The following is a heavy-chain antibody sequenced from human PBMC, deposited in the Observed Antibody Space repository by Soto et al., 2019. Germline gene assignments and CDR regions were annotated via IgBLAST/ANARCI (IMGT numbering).Heavy chain of an antibody. CDR2: ISAYNGNT. Sequence: GASVKVSCKASGYTFTSYGISWVRQAPGQGLEWMGWISAYNGNTNYAQKLQGRVTMTTDTSTSTAYMELRSLRSDDTAVYYCARVGICVAAHDYFDYWGQGTLVTVSS. J-gene: IGHJ4*02. CDR1: GYTFTSYG. CDR3: ARVGICVAAHDYFDY. V-gene: IGHV1-18*01. D-gene: IGHD6-6*01.